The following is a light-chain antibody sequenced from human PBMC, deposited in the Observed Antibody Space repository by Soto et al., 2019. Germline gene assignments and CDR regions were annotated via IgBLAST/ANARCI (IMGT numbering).Light chain of an antibody. CDR3: MQALQTPIT. J-gene: IGKJ5*01. Sequence: DIVMTQSPLSLPVTPGEPASISCRSSQSLLHSNGYNYLDCYLQKPGQSPQLLIYLGSNRASGVPDRFSGSGSGTDFTLKISRVEAEDVGVYYCMQALQTPITFCQGTRLEIK. CDR2: LGS. V-gene: IGKV2-28*01. CDR1: QSLLHSNGYNY.